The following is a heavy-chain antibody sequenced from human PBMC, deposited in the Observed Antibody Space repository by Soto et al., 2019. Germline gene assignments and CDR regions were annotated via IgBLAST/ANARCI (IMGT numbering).Heavy chain of an antibody. CDR2: ISGSGGVS. J-gene: IGHJ3*02. CDR3: AKDRTQYCSSTSCYDAFDI. Sequence: EVQLLESGGGLVQPGGSLRLSCVVSGFTFDSYAMTWVRQAPGKGLEWVSSISGSGGVSYHADSVKGRFSISRDNSKNTLYMQMNSLRAEDTAVYYCAKDRTQYCSSTSCYDAFDIWGQGTMVTVSS. V-gene: IGHV3-23*01. CDR1: GFTFDSYA. D-gene: IGHD2-2*01.